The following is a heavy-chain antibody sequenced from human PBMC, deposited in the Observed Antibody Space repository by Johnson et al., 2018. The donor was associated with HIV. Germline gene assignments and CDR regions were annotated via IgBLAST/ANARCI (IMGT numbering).Heavy chain of an antibody. Sequence: VQLVESGGGLIQPGGSLRLSCAASGFTVSSNYMNWVRQAPGKGLEWVAFIRYDGSNKYYADSVKGRFTISRDNSKNTLYLQMNSLRAEDTAVYYCAKGGGMLSAFDIWGQGTMVTVSS. CDR2: IRYDGSNK. CDR1: GFTVSSNY. V-gene: IGHV3-30*02. D-gene: IGHD2-8*01. CDR3: AKGGGMLSAFDI. J-gene: IGHJ3*02.